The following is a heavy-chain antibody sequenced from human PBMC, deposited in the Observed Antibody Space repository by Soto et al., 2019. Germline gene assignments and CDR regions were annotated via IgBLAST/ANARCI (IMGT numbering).Heavy chain of an antibody. CDR2: IYYSGST. Sequence: PSETLSLTCTVSGGSISSYYWSWIRQPPGKGLEWIGYIYYSGSTNYNPSLKSRVTISVDTSKNQFSLKLSSVTAADTAVYYCARGYCSSTSCYYPPFDYWGQGTLVTVSS. J-gene: IGHJ4*02. CDR3: ARGYCSSTSCYYPPFDY. D-gene: IGHD2-2*01. V-gene: IGHV4-59*08. CDR1: GGSISSYY.